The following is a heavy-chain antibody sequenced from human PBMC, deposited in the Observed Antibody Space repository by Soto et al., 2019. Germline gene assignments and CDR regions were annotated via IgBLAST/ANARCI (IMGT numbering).Heavy chain of an antibody. J-gene: IGHJ4*02. CDR2: ISGNGGST. CDR1: GFTFSNYP. CDR3: AREGSPGTIDC. D-gene: IGHD1-1*01. Sequence: GGSLRLSCAASGFTFSNYPMHWVRQAPGKGLESVSAISGNGGSTYYANSVKGRFTISRDNSKNTLYLQMGRLRADDMALYYCAREGSPGTIDCWGQGTLVTVSS. V-gene: IGHV3-64*01.